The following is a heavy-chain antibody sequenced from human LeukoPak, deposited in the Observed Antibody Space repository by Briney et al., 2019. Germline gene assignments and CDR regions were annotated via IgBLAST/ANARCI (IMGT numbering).Heavy chain of an antibody. CDR3: ARDNQVVAQGGVFDY. J-gene: IGHJ4*02. CDR1: GFTFSSYW. Sequence: GGSLRLSCAASGFTFSSYWMSWVRQAPGKGLEWVANIKQDGSEKYYVDSVKGRFTISRDNSKDTVYLQMYSLRGEDTAVYYCARDNQVVAQGGVFDYWGQGTLVTVSS. D-gene: IGHD2-15*01. V-gene: IGHV3-7*01. CDR2: IKQDGSEK.